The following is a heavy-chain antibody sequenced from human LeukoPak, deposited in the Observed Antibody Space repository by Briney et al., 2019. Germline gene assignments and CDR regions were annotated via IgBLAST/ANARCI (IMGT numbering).Heavy chain of an antibody. D-gene: IGHD1-26*01. CDR1: GYTFTGYY. V-gene: IGHV1-2*02. CDR2: INPNSGGT. J-gene: IGHJ4*02. CDR3: ARECWGATTRLYYFDY. Sequence: ASVKVSCKASGYTFTGYYMHWVRQAPGQGPEWMGWINPNSGGTNYAQKFQGRVTMTRDTSISTAYMELSRLRSDDTAVYYCARECWGATTRLYYFDYWGQGTLVTVPS.